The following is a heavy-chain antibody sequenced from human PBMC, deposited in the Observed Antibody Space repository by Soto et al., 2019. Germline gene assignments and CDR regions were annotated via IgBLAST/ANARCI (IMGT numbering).Heavy chain of an antibody. V-gene: IGHV4-4*02. D-gene: IGHD6-13*01. CDR1: GSTISNTTW. J-gene: IGHJ4*02. CDR3: SFPATADFDY. CDR2: IYHSGTT. Sequence: PSGALSPTSRNSGSTISNTTWRTWGRQSPGRGLEWIGEIYHSGTTNYSPSLKSRVNIAVDMSTNHFSLTLISVTAADTAVYYCSFPATADFDYWGKGILVTVSS.